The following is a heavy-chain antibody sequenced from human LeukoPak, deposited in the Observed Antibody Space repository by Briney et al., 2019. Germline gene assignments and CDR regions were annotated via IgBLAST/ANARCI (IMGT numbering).Heavy chain of an antibody. Sequence: SXTLSLTCTVPGGSISSGSYYGSWSRQPAGKGVEWIGRIYSSVSTNYNPSLNSRVTISVDPSNNQFSLKLSSGTAADTAVYYCARELNGWFDPWGQGTLVTVSS. J-gene: IGHJ5*02. CDR3: ARELNGWFDP. V-gene: IGHV4-61*02. CDR2: IYSSVST. CDR1: GGSISSGSYY.